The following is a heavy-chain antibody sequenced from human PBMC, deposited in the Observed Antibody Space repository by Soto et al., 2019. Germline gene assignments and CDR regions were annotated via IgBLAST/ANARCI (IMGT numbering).Heavy chain of an antibody. Sequence: QVQLVESGGGVVQPGRSLRLSCAASGFTFSDYGMHWVRQAPGKGLEWVALITSDENIKFYGDFVKGRFTISRDNSKNMVYLQMNSLRSEDTAVYYCTKGWFDPWGQGTLVTVSS. V-gene: IGHV3-30*18. J-gene: IGHJ5*02. CDR2: ITSDENIK. CDR1: GFTFSDYG. CDR3: TKGWFDP.